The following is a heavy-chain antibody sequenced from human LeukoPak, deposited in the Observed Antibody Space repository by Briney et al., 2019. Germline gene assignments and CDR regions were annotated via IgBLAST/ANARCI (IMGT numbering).Heavy chain of an antibody. CDR1: GYSISSGYY. D-gene: IGHD3-10*01. CDR2: KHRGGST. CDR3: ARSLNFGRSVEAFDI. Sequence: PSETLSLTCAVSGYSISSGYYWGWIRQPPGKGLEWIGSKHRGGSTYYNPSLESRVTISIDTSMNQFSLRLSSVTAADTTDTAVYSCARSLNFGRSVEAFDIWGQGIMVTVSS. V-gene: IGHV4-38-2*01. J-gene: IGHJ3*02.